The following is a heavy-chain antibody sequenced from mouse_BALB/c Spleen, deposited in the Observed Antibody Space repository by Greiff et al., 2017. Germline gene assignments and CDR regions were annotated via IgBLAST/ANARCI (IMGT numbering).Heavy chain of an antibody. D-gene: IGHD2-1*01. J-gene: IGHJ3*01. V-gene: IGHV2-9*02. CDR1: GFSLTSYG. CDR2: IWAGGST. CDR3: ARESFYYGNYGGFAY. Sequence: QVQLQQSGPGLVAPSQSLSITCTVSGFSLTSYGVHWVRQPPGKGLEWLGVIWAGGSTNYNSALMSRLSISKDNSKSQVFLKMNSLQTDDTAMYYCARESFYYGNYGGFAYWGQGTLVTVSA.